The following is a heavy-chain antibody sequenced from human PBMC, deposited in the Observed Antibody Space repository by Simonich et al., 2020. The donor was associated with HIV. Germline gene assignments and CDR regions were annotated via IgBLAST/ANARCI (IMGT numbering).Heavy chain of an antibody. D-gene: IGHD1-26*01. Sequence: EVQLVQSGAEVNKPGESLKISCKGSGYSFTSYWSGWVRQMPGTGLEWMGITYPGDSETRYSPSFQGQVTMSADKSISTAYLQWSSLKASDTAMYYCARQGYSGSLYYYYYYMDVWGKGTTVTVSS. CDR3: ARQGYSGSLYYYYYYMDV. CDR2: TYPGDSET. J-gene: IGHJ6*03. V-gene: IGHV5-51*01. CDR1: GYSFTSYW.